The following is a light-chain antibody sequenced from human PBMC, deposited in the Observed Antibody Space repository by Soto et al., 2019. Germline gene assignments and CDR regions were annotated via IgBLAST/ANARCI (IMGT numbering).Light chain of an antibody. Sequence: SLSIGERAPLSCMASQSVGGNVAWYQQIPGQPPKLLIFGASSRATGIADKFSGSGSGTDFTLTSSRLEPAVFALYFCQHYGAAPITFGQGARREIK. CDR1: QSVGGN. J-gene: IGKJ5*01. CDR3: QHYGAAPIT. CDR2: GAS. V-gene: IGKV3-20*01.